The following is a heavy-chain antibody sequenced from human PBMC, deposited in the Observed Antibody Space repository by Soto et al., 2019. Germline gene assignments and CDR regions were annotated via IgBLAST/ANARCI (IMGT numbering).Heavy chain of an antibody. CDR3: ARESRAAAGSFDP. D-gene: IGHD6-13*01. CDR1: GYTFTSYD. Sequence: GASVKVSCKASGYTFTSYDINWVRQATGQGLEWMGWMNPNSGNTGYAQKFQGRVTMTRNTSISTAYMELSSLRSEDTAVYYCARESRAAAGSFDPWGQGILVTVSS. V-gene: IGHV1-8*01. CDR2: MNPNSGNT. J-gene: IGHJ5*02.